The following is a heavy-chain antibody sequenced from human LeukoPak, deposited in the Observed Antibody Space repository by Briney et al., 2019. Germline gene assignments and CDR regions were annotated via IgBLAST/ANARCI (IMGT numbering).Heavy chain of an antibody. V-gene: IGHV4-59*08. D-gene: IGHD2-2*01. CDR1: VGSFSGYY. CDR3: ARHQFQLLVNDDAFDV. Sequence: KPSETLSLTCAVYVGSFSGYYWTWIRQPPGKGLEWIGYIYYSGSTNYNPSLKSRVTISVDTSKNQFSLKMNSVTAADTAVYYCARHQFQLLVNDDAFDVWGQGTMVTVSS. J-gene: IGHJ3*01. CDR2: IYYSGST.